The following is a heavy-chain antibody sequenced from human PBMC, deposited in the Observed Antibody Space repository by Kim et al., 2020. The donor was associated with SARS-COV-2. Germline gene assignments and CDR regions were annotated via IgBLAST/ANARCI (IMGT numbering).Heavy chain of an antibody. CDR3: ARDPPYYYDSSGYRDY. CDR2: ISSSSSYI. D-gene: IGHD3-22*01. J-gene: IGHJ4*02. CDR1: GFTFSSYS. V-gene: IGHV3-21*01. Sequence: GGSLRLSCAASGFTFSSYSMNWVRQAPGKGLEWVSSISSSSSYIYYADSVKGRFTISRDNAKNSLYLQINSLGAEDTAVYYCARDPPYYYDSSGYRDYWGQGTLVTGSS.